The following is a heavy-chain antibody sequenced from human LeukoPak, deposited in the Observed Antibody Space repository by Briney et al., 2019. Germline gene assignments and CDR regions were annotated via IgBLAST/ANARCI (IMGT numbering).Heavy chain of an antibody. V-gene: IGHV3-23*01. CDR1: GFTFSRYA. CDR3: ARAGSGYGNFDY. J-gene: IGHJ4*02. CDR2: ISFSGENT. Sequence: QPGGSLRVSCAASGFTFSRYAMSWVRQAPGKGLEWVSAISFSGENTYYADSVKGRFTISRDNSKNALYLQMNSLSAEDTAIYYCARAGSGYGNFDYWGLGTLVTVSS. D-gene: IGHD5-12*01.